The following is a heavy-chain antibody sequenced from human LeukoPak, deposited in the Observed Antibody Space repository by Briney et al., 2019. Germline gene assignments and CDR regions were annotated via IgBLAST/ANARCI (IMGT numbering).Heavy chain of an antibody. CDR2: ISWNSGSI. D-gene: IGHD6-6*01. J-gene: IGHJ6*02. Sequence: PGRSLRLSCAASGFTFDDYAMHWVRHAPGKGLEWVSGISWNSGSIGYADSVKGRFAISRDNAKNSLYLQMNSLRAEDTALYYCASGFSSSDHYYGMDVWGQGTTVTVSS. V-gene: IGHV3-9*01. CDR3: ASGFSSSDHYYGMDV. CDR1: GFTFDDYA.